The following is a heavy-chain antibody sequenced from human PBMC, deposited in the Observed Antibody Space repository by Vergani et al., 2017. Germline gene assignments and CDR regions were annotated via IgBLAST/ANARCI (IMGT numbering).Heavy chain of an antibody. V-gene: IGHV3-30*02. D-gene: IGHD2-15*01. Sequence: QVQLVESGGGVVQPGGSLRLSCAASGFIFSSYGMQWVRQAPGKGLEWVAFIRYDGSNKCYTDSVKGRFTISRDNSKNTLYLQMNSLRVEDTAVYYCAKDELGFCGDISCLAMDVWGQGTTVSVSS. CDR2: IRYDGSNK. CDR3: AKDELGFCGDISCLAMDV. CDR1: GFIFSSYG. J-gene: IGHJ6*02.